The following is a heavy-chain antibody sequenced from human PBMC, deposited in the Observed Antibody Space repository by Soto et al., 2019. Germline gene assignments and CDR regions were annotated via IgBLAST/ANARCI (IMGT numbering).Heavy chain of an antibody. CDR2: ISAGSNTI. J-gene: IGHJ4*02. V-gene: IGHV3-48*02. CDR1: GFIFSVYS. D-gene: IGHD6-19*01. Sequence: EVQLVESGGGLVEPGGSLRLSCAASGFIFSVYSMTWVRQAPGKGLEWVSYISAGSNTIYYRDSVKGRFTISRDNAKNSLYLQMNSLRDEATAVYYCARDSGVTGADDYWGQGTLVTVSS. CDR3: ARDSGVTGADDY.